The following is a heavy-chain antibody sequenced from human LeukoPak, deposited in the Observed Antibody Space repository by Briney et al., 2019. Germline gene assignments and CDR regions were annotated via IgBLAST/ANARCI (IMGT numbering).Heavy chain of an antibody. V-gene: IGHV1-2*02. CDR2: INPNSGGT. Sequence: ASVKVSCKASGYTFTGYYMHWVRQAPGQGLEWTGWINPNSGGTNYAQKFQGRVTMTRDTPISTAYMELSRLRSDDTAVYYCARGGYSYDVASYFDYWGQGTLVTVSS. CDR3: ARGGYSYDVASYFDY. J-gene: IGHJ4*02. D-gene: IGHD5-18*01. CDR1: GYTFTGYY.